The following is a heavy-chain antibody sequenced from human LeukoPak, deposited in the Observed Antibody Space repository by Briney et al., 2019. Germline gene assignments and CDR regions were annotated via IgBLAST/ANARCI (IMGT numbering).Heavy chain of an antibody. Sequence: ASVKVSCKASGYTLTDYYMHWVRQAPGQGLEWMAWINPNSGATIYAQNFQDRVTVTRDTSISTAYMELSSLRSDDTAVYYCARESTDSGSDDAFDIWGQGTMVTVSS. CDR1: GYTLTDYY. D-gene: IGHD1-26*01. J-gene: IGHJ3*02. CDR2: INPNSGAT. V-gene: IGHV1-2*02. CDR3: ARESTDSGSDDAFDI.